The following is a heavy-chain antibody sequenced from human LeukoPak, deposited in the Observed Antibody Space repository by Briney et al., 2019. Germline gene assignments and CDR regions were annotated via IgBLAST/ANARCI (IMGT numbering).Heavy chain of an antibody. V-gene: IGHV1-18*01. CDR3: ARVRFDCSGGSCYPVAFGI. J-gene: IGHJ3*02. D-gene: IGHD2-15*01. CDR2: ISAYNGNT. Sequence: ASVKVSCTASGYTFTIYGISWVRQAPGQGLEWMGWISAYNGNTNYAQKLQGRVTMTTDTSTSTAYMELRSLRSDDTAVYYCARVRFDCSGGSCYPVAFGIWGQGTMVTVSS. CDR1: GYTFTIYG.